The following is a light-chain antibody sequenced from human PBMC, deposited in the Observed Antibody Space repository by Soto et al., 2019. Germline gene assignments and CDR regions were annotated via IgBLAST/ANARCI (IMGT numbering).Light chain of an antibody. V-gene: IGLV2-14*01. J-gene: IGLJ2*01. Sequence: QSVLTQPASVSGSPGQSITISCTGTSSDVGGYNYVSWYQQHPGKAPKLMIYEVSNRPSGVSNRFSGSKSGNTASLTISGLQSEDEADYYCRSYTSSSALVVFGGGTKSPS. CDR3: RSYTSSSALVV. CDR1: SSDVGGYNY. CDR2: EVS.